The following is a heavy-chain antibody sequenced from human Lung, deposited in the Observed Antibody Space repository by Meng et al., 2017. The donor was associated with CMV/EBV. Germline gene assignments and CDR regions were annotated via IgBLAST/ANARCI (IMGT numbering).Heavy chain of an antibody. CDR2: ISYDGSNK. CDR1: GFTFSSYA. V-gene: IGHV3-30*04. Sequence: SLRLXXAASGFTFSSYAMHWVRQAPGKGLEWVAVISYDGSNKYYADSVKGRFTISRDNSKNTLYLQMNSLRAEDTAVYYCARDLRRELSGAFDIWGQGKXV. J-gene: IGHJ3*02. D-gene: IGHD1-26*01. CDR3: ARDLRRELSGAFDI.